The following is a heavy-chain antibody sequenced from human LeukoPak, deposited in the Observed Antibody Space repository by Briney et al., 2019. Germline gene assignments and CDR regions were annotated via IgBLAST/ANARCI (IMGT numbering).Heavy chain of an antibody. CDR2: IHYSVSS. J-gene: IGHJ4*02. CDR3: ARGAVTSGYLDF. V-gene: IGHV4-59*01. Sequence: KPSETLSSTCTVSGGTISGDSWSWLRQPPGKGLEWIGYIHYSVSSYYNPSLKSRVTMSVDTSKNQLSLTLGSVTAADTAVYHCARGAVTSGYLDFWGQGTLVTVSS. D-gene: IGHD4-17*01. CDR1: GGTISGDS.